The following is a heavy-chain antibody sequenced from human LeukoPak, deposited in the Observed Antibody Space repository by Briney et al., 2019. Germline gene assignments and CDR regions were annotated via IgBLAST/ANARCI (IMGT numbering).Heavy chain of an antibody. CDR1: GVSFRRYS. Sequence: KPVGSLRLSCAASGVSFRRYSMNWIRRAPGKGLEWVSSISGSGEFINYGNSVKGRVTISRDNGKNSLYLQMNSVRPEDMAVYYCARDDSHGYHFFDSWGRGALVTVSS. CDR3: ARDDSHGYHFFDS. CDR2: ISGSGEFI. V-gene: IGHV3-21*01. J-gene: IGHJ4*02. D-gene: IGHD3-22*01.